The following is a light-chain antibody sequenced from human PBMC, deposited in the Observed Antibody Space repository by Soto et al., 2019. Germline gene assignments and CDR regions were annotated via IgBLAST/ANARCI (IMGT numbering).Light chain of an antibody. CDR3: QQYSNWPLT. CDR2: GAS. CDR1: QSVTHSY. V-gene: IGKV3-15*01. Sequence: EIVMTQSPVTLSVSPGERATLSCRASQSVTHSYLAWYQQKPEQAPRLLIFGASTRAAGITARFSGSGSGTVFTLTISSLQSEDFAVYYCQQYSNWPLTVGGGTKGEIK. J-gene: IGKJ4*01.